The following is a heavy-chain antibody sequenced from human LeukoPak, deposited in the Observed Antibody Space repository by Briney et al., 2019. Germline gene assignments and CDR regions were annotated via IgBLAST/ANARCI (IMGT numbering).Heavy chain of an antibody. CDR2: ISYSSSTI. Sequence: GGSLRLSCAASGFTFSSYGMHWVRQAPGKGLEWVSYISYSSSTIYYADSVKGRFTISRDNAKNSLYLQMNSLRVDDTAVYYCARDRLHYGEYEKTLDYWGQGTLVTVSS. CDR3: ARDRLHYGEYEKTLDY. D-gene: IGHD4-17*01. V-gene: IGHV3-48*01. J-gene: IGHJ4*02. CDR1: GFTFSSYG.